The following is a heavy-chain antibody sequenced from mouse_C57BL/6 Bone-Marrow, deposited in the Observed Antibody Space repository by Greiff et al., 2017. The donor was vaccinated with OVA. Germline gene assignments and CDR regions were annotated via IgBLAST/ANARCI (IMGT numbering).Heavy chain of an antibody. Sequence: QVQLQQPGAELVKPGASVKMSCKASGYTFTSYWITWVKQRPGQGLEWIGDIYPGSGSTNYNEKFKSKATLTVDTSSSTAYMQLSSLTSEDSAVYDCAIRVTTVVATWYFDVWGTGTTVTVSS. J-gene: IGHJ1*03. CDR3: AIRVTTVVATWYFDV. D-gene: IGHD1-1*01. V-gene: IGHV1-55*01. CDR2: IYPGSGST. CDR1: GYTFTSYW.